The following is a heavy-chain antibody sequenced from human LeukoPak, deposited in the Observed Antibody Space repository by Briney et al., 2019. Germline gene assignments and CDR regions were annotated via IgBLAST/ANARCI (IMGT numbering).Heavy chain of an antibody. CDR3: ARDLQIAVAGTGY. D-gene: IGHD6-19*01. V-gene: IGHV1-18*01. CDR1: GYTFTSYG. J-gene: IGHJ4*02. Sequence: ASVKVSCKASGYTFTSYGISWVRQAPGQGLEWMGWISAYNGNTNYAQKFQGRVTMTRDTSISTAYMELSRLRSDDTAVYYCARDLQIAVAGTGYWGQGTLVTVSS. CDR2: ISAYNGNT.